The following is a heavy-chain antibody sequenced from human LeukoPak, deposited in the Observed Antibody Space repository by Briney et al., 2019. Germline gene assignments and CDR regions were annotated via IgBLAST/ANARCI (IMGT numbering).Heavy chain of an antibody. CDR3: GSTGDYYGSGSYYKDYYYGMDV. Sequence: TGGSLRLSCAASGFTFSSYSMNWVRQAPGKGLEWVSYISSSGSTTYYADSVKGRFTISRDNAKNSLYLQMNSLRAEDTAVYYCGSTGDYYGSGSYYKDYYYGMDVWGQGTTVTVSS. J-gene: IGHJ6*02. D-gene: IGHD3-10*01. CDR1: GFTFSSYS. CDR2: ISSSGSTT. V-gene: IGHV3-48*01.